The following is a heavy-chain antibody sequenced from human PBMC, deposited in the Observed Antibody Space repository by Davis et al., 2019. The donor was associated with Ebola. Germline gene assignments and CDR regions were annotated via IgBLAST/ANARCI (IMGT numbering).Heavy chain of an antibody. CDR3: ARHVLSYCSGGSCYRYYYGMDV. CDR1: GGSISSSSYY. J-gene: IGHJ6*02. V-gene: IGHV4-39*01. CDR2: IYYSGST. D-gene: IGHD2-15*01. Sequence: PSETLSLTCTVSGGSISSSSYYWGWIRQPPGKGLEWIGSIYYSGSTYYNPSLKSRVTISVDTSKNQFSLKLSSVTAADTAVYYCARHVLSYCSGGSCYRYYYGMDVWGQGTTVTVSS.